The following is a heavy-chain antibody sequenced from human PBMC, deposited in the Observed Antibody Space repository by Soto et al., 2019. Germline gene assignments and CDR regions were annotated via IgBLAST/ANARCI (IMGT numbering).Heavy chain of an antibody. V-gene: IGHV4-39*01. J-gene: IGHJ5*02. CDR3: ARHGSQVRYFDWLLWGLDP. CDR1: GGSISSSSYY. CDR2: IYYSGST. Sequence: SETLSLTCTVSGGSISSSSYYWGWIRQPPGKGLEWIGSIYYSGSTYYNPSLKSRVTISVDTSKNQFSLKLSSVTAADTAVYYCARHGSQVRYFDWLLWGLDPWGQGTLVTVSS. D-gene: IGHD3-9*01.